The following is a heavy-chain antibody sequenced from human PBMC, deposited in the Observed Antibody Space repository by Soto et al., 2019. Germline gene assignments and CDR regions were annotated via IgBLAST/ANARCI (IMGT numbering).Heavy chain of an antibody. CDR3: ARATQSYYDTSGYYSYVH. V-gene: IGHV3-20*04. J-gene: IGHJ4*02. Sequence: GGSLRLSCAASGFTFSSYALTWVRQAPGKGLEWVAGINWNGGSKGYADSVKGRFTISRDNAKSSLYLQMNNLRAEDTAFYFCARATQSYYDTSGYYSYVHWGQGAQVTVSS. D-gene: IGHD3-22*01. CDR1: GFTFSSYA. CDR2: INWNGGSK.